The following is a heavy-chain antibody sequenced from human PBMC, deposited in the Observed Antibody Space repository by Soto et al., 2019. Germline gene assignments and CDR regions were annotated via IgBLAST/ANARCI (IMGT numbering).Heavy chain of an antibody. CDR1: GDSVSSHNAA. CDR2: TYYRSKWYH. J-gene: IGHJ4*02. CDR3: AGEATGSWYT. V-gene: IGHV6-1*01. Sequence: SQTLSLTCAISGDSVSSHNAAWDWIRQSPSRGLEWLGRTYYRSKWYHEYGLSVKSRITINPDTSKNQFSLQLNSVTPEDTAVYYCAGEATGSWYTWGQGTLVTV. D-gene: IGHD6-13*01.